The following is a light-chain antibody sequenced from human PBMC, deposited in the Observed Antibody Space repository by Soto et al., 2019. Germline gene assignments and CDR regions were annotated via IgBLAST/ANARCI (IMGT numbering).Light chain of an antibody. CDR2: DVS. Sequence: QSALTQPASVSGSPGQSTAIACTGTSSDVGAYDYVSWYQQHPGKAPKLMIYDVSNRPSGVSNRFSGSKSGNTASLTISGLQAEDEADYYCSSYTISSTPLYVSGTGTKVTVL. CDR1: SSDVGAYDY. J-gene: IGLJ1*01. CDR3: SSYTISSTPLYV. V-gene: IGLV2-14*01.